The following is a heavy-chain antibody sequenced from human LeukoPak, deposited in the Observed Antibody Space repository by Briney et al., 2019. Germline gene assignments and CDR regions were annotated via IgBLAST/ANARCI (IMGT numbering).Heavy chain of an antibody. CDR3: ARVNINNWHSCDY. Sequence: PSETLSLTRAVSGGSISSNNWWGWVRQPPGKGLEWIGEIYYSGSPNYNPSLKSRVTISVDKSRNHFSLNLSSVTAADTAVYYCARVNINNWHSCDYWGQGTLVTVSS. V-gene: IGHV4-4*02. CDR2: IYYSGSP. CDR1: GGSISSNNW. D-gene: IGHD1-1*01. J-gene: IGHJ4*02.